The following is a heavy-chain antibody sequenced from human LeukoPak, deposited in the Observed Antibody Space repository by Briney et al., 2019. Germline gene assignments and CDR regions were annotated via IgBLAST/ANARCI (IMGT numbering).Heavy chain of an antibody. CDR2: ISSSGSTI. D-gene: IGHD4-23*01. CDR1: GFTFSNYE. V-gene: IGHV3-48*03. J-gene: IGHJ4*02. Sequence: GGSLRLSCAASGFTFSNYEMNWVRQAPGKGLEWVSYISSSGSTIYYADSVKGRFTISRDNAKNSLYLQMNSLRAEDTAVYYCARDYGGSSPFDYWGQGTLVTVSS. CDR3: ARDYGGSSPFDY.